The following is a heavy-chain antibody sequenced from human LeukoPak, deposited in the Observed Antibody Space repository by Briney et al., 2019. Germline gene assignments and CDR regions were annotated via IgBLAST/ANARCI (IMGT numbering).Heavy chain of an antibody. CDR3: ARGAYYGDNFPLHY. Sequence: ASVTVFCKGSGYTVTNYYLHWVRQAPGQGVEWMGWMNPNSGATEYQQNFQGRVTMTRDTSISTAYLEVFSLTSDDAAVYYCARGAYYGDNFPLHYWGQGSLVIVSS. CDR1: GYTVTNYY. J-gene: IGHJ4*02. D-gene: IGHD4-23*01. CDR2: MNPNSGAT. V-gene: IGHV1-2*02.